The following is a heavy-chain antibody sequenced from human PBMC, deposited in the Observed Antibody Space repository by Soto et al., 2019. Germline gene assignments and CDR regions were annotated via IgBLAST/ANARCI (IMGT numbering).Heavy chain of an antibody. J-gene: IGHJ4*02. CDR3: AKGSDFWSGYAPKPYFDY. V-gene: IGHV3-23*01. Sequence: GGSLRLSCAASGFTFSSYAMSWVRQAPGKGLEWVSAISGSGGSTYYADSVKGRFTISRDNSKNTLYLQMNSLRAEDTAVYYCAKGSDFWSGYAPKPYFDYWGQGTLVTVSS. CDR2: ISGSGGST. D-gene: IGHD3-3*01. CDR1: GFTFSSYA.